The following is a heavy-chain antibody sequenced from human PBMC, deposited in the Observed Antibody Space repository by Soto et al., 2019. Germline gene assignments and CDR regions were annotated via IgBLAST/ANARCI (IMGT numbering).Heavy chain of an antibody. J-gene: IGHJ4*02. Sequence: QVQLVQSGAEVKKPGASVKVSCKASGYTFTSYAMHWVRQAPGQRLEWMGWINAGNGNTKYSQKFQGRVTITRDTXASTAYVELSSLRSEDTAVYYCARGPGGPDGPGDYWGQGTLVTVSS. CDR2: INAGNGNT. D-gene: IGHD2-15*01. CDR1: GYTFTSYA. V-gene: IGHV1-3*01. CDR3: ARGPGGPDGPGDY.